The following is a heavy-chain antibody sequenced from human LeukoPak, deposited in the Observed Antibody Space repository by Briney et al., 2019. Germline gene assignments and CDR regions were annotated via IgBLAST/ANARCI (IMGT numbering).Heavy chain of an antibody. D-gene: IGHD3-3*01. V-gene: IGHV4-59*01. CDR1: GGSISSYY. Sequence: SETLSLTCTVSGGSISSYYWSWMRQPPGKGLEWIGYIYYSGSTNYNPSLKSRVTISVDTSKNQFFLKLSSVTAADTAVYYCARGSIQYYDFWSGYYRVWFDPWGQGTLVTVSS. J-gene: IGHJ5*02. CDR2: IYYSGST. CDR3: ARGSIQYYDFWSGYYRVWFDP.